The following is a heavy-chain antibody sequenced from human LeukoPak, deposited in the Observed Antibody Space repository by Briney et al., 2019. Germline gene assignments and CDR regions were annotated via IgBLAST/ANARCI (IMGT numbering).Heavy chain of an antibody. CDR3: GTLLSNGPFDY. CDR1: GYTFTGYY. CDR2: IYPNSGAA. V-gene: IGHV1-2*02. Sequence: ASVKVSCKASGYTFTGYYMHWVRQAPGQGLEWMGYIYPNSGAAKYAQKFQGRVTMTRDTSISTAYMELSGLRSDDTAVYYCGTLLSNGPFDYWGQGSLVTVSS. J-gene: IGHJ4*02.